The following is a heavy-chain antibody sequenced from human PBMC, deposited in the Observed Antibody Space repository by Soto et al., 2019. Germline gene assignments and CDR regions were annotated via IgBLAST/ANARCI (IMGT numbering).Heavy chain of an antibody. D-gene: IGHD6-13*01. CDR3: ARDATFGSSSSWNRYFDY. V-gene: IGHV4-59*01. CDR2: IYYSGST. J-gene: IGHJ4*02. CDR1: GGSFSVYY. Sequence: SETLSLTCAVYGGSFSVYYWSWIRHPPGKGLEWIGYIYYSGSTNYNPSLKSRVTISVDTSKNQFSLKLSSVTAADTAVYYCARDATFGSSSSWNRYFDYWGQGTLVTVSS.